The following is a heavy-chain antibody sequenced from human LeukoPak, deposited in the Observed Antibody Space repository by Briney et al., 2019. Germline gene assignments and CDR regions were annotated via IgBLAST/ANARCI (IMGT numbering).Heavy chain of an antibody. V-gene: IGHV3-48*02. J-gene: IGHJ4*02. CDR2: ISGVSGSI. CDR1: GFTFSGYW. CDR3: ARGRPGGYFDY. Sequence: GGSLRLSCAASGFTFSGYWMTWVRQAPGKGLEWVSYISGVSGSIYYADSVKGRFTISRDNAKSSVYLQMNSLRDEDTAVYYCARGRPGGYFDYWGQGTLVTVSS. D-gene: IGHD1-14*01.